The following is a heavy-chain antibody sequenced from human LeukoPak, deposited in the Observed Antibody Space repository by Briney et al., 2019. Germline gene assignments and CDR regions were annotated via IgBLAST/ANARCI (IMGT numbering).Heavy chain of an antibody. CDR1: GYTFTGYY. CDR3: ARDTMVRGRVSDMDV. D-gene: IGHD3-10*01. Sequence: ASVKASCKASGYTFTGYYMHWVRQAPGQGLEWMGWINPNSGGTNYAQKFQGRVTMTRDTSISTAYMELSRLRSDDTAVYYCARDTMVRGRVSDMDVWGKGTTVTVSS. CDR2: INPNSGGT. V-gene: IGHV1-2*02. J-gene: IGHJ6*03.